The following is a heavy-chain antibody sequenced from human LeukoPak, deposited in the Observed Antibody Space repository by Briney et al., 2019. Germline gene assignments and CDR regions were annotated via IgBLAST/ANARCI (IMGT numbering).Heavy chain of an antibody. CDR2: ISTDVSHK. Sequence: GGSLRLSCTDSGFTFSRSAMHWVRQAPGKGLEWVAVISTDVSHKYYAGYVEGRFTISRDNSRNTMYLQMNSLRAEDTAVYYCAKDSAQQLFFQHWGQGTLVTVSS. D-gene: IGHD6-13*01. CDR1: GFTFSRSA. J-gene: IGHJ1*01. V-gene: IGHV3-30*04. CDR3: AKDSAQQLFFQH.